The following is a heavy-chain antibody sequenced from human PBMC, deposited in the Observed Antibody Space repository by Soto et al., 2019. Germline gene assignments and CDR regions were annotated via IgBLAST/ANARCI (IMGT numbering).Heavy chain of an antibody. CDR2: ISGSGGST. V-gene: IGHV3-23*01. Sequence: GGSLRLSCAASGFTFSSYAMSWVRQAPGKGLEWVSAISGSGGSTYYADSVKGRFTTSRDNSKNTLYLQMNSLRAEDTAVYYCAKGSGYSYAAPKKGYFDYWGQGTLVTVSS. D-gene: IGHD5-18*01. CDR1: GFTFSSYA. J-gene: IGHJ4*02. CDR3: AKGSGYSYAAPKKGYFDY.